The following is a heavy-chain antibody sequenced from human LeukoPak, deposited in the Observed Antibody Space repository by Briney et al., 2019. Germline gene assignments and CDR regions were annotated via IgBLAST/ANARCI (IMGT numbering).Heavy chain of an antibody. D-gene: IGHD3-22*01. V-gene: IGHV4-39*07. CDR2: IYSSGNT. Sequence: PSETLSLTCAVSGASITSSNYYWGWVRQSPGKGLEWIGNIYSSGNTYYNASLKSRVTMYIDTSKNQFSLKLSSVTAADTAVYYCARGTTYNQYYYDSSGYYSFDYWGQGTLVTVSS. CDR1: GASITSSNYY. CDR3: ARGTTYNQYYYDSSGYYSFDY. J-gene: IGHJ4*02.